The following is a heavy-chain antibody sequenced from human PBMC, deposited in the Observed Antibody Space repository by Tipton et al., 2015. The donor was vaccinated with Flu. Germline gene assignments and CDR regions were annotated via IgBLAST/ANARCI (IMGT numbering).Heavy chain of an antibody. V-gene: IGHV1-2*02. CDR1: GYTLTGYY. CDR3: ATVKPTGYLGTAAGWFDT. J-gene: IGHJ5*02. Sequence: QLMQSGAEMKKPGASVKVSCKASGYTLTGYYMHWVRQAPGQGLEWMGWINPNSGGTNSAQTFQGRVTMTRDTSTNTAYMEMTSLTSDDTAVYYCATVKPTGYLGTAAGWFDTWGQGTLVSVSS. D-gene: IGHD6-13*01. CDR2: INPNSGGT.